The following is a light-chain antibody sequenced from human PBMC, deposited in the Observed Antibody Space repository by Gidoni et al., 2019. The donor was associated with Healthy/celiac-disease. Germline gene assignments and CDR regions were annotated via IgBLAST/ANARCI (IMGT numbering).Light chain of an antibody. CDR2: GAS. V-gene: IGKV3-15*01. J-gene: IGKJ2*01. CDR1: QSVSSN. CDR3: QQYNNWPMYT. Sequence: EIVMTQSPATLSVSPGERATLSRRASQSVSSNLAWYQQKPGQAPRLLIYGASTRATGIPARFSGSGSGTEFTLTISSLQSEDFAVYYCQQYNNWPMYTFSQGTKLEIK.